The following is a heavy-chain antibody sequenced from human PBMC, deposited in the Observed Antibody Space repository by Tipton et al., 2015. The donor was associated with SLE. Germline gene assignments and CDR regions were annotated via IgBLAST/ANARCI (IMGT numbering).Heavy chain of an antibody. Sequence: SLRLSCAASGFTFSSYEMNWVRQAPGKGLEWVAVISYDGSNKYYADSVKGRFTISRDNSKNTLYLQMNSLRAEDTSVYYCARDLVGALNYFDYWGQGTLVTVSP. CDR2: ISYDGSNK. CDR3: ARDLVGALNYFDY. V-gene: IGHV3-30*04. D-gene: IGHD1-26*01. CDR1: GFTFSSYE. J-gene: IGHJ4*02.